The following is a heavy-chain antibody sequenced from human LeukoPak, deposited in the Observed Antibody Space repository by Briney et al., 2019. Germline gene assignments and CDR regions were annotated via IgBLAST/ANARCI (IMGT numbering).Heavy chain of an antibody. Sequence: GASVKVSCKASGYIFTAHYMHWVRQAPGQGLEWVGWINPNSGGTNYAQNFQGRVTLTRDTSISTAYMELSRLRSDDTAVYYCARNGDYGAGYYGMDVWGQGTTVTVSS. J-gene: IGHJ6*02. V-gene: IGHV1-2*02. CDR2: INPNSGGT. D-gene: IGHD4-17*01. CDR3: ARNGDYGAGYYGMDV. CDR1: GYIFTAHY.